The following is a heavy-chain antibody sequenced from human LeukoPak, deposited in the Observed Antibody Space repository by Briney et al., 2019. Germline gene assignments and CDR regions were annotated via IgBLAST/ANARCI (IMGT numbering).Heavy chain of an antibody. CDR3: TRDKVPSTSCYGWGCGDAPGWFDP. V-gene: IGHV1-2*02. Sequence: ASVTVSCKSSGYTFTFYYMHWVRQAPGQGLEWMGWINPNSGGTNYAQKFQGRVTMTRDTSISTAYMELSRPRSDDTAVYFCTRDKVPSTSCYGWGCGDAPGWFDPWGQGTLVTVSS. J-gene: IGHJ5*02. CDR1: GYTFTFYY. D-gene: IGHD2-2*01. CDR2: INPNSGGT.